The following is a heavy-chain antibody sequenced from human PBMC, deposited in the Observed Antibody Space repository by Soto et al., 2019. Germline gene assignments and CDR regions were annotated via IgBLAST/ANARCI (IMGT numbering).Heavy chain of an antibody. Sequence: GGSLRFSCAASGFTFSSYAMSWVRQAPGKGLEWVSAISGSGGSTYYADSVKGRFTISRDNSKNTLYLQMNSLRAEDTTVYYCAKQTSFSIAAAGVIDYWGQGTLVTVSS. V-gene: IGHV3-23*01. J-gene: IGHJ4*02. CDR2: ISGSGGST. CDR3: AKQTSFSIAAAGVIDY. CDR1: GFTFSSYA. D-gene: IGHD6-13*01.